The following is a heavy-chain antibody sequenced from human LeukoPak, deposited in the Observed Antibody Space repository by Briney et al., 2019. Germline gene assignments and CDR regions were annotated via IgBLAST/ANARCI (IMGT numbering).Heavy chain of an antibody. J-gene: IGHJ4*02. V-gene: IGHV1-69*01. D-gene: IGHD2-8*02. CDR3: ARDLVDGREDWGYTERFDY. CDR2: IIPIFGTA. CDR1: GGTFSSYA. Sequence: SVKVSCKASGGTFSSYAISWVRQAPGQGLEWMGGIIPIFGTANYAQKFQGRVTITADESTSTAYMELSNLRSEDTAVYYCARDLVDGREDWGYTERFDYWGQGTLVTVSS.